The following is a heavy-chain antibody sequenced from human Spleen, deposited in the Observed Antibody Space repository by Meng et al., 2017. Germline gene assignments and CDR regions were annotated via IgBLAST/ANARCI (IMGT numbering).Heavy chain of an antibody. CDR1: GFTFSSYE. CDR3: ARDPYENSGHYYFGAFDI. J-gene: IGHJ3*02. Sequence: GGSLRLSCAASGFTFSSYEMNWVRQAPGKGLEWVSYITTSGSTIYYADSVKGRVTISRDNAKNSLYLQMIRLRAEDTAVYYCARDPYENSGHYYFGAFDIWGQGTVVTVSS. CDR2: ITTSGSTI. D-gene: IGHD3-22*01. V-gene: IGHV3-48*03.